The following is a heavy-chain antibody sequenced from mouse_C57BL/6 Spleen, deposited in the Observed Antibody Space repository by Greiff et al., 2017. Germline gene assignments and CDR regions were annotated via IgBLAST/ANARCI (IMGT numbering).Heavy chain of an antibody. CDR3: ARYYGSSYHYYAMDY. J-gene: IGHJ4*01. V-gene: IGHV1-55*01. CDR2: IYPGSGST. CDR1: GYTFTSYW. D-gene: IGHD1-1*01. Sequence: VQLQQSGAELVKPGASVKMSCKASGYTFTSYWITWVKQRPGQGLEWIGDIYPGSGSTNYNEKFKSKATLTVDTSSSTAYMQLSSLTSEDSAVYYCARYYGSSYHYYAMDYWGQGTSVTVSS.